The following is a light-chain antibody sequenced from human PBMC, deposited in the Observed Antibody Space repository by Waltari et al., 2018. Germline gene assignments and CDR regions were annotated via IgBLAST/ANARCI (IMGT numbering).Light chain of an antibody. J-gene: IGLJ2*01. CDR1: SSDVGSYNL. Sequence: QSALTQPASVSGSPGQSITVSCTGTSSDVGSYNLVSWYQQHPGKASKLMIYEGNKRPSGVSNRFSGSKSGNTASLTISGLQAEDEADYYCCSYAGSSTLLFGGGTKVTVL. CDR2: EGN. CDR3: CSYAGSSTLL. V-gene: IGLV2-23*01.